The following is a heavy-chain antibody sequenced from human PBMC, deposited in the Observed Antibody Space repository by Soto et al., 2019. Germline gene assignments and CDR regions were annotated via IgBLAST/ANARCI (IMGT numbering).Heavy chain of an antibody. J-gene: IGHJ4*02. CDR3: AKEVHCGGGSCSWSEGFDY. V-gene: IGHV3-30*18. CDR2: ISYEGSHT. Sequence: QVQLVESGGGVVQPGRSLRLSCAASGFIFSSYGMHWVRQAPGKGLEWVAVISYEGSHTYYADSVKGRFTITRDNSKNTLYLQTNSLRPEDTAVYYCAKEVHCGGGSCSWSEGFDYWGQGPLLTVSS. CDR1: GFIFSSYG. D-gene: IGHD2-15*01.